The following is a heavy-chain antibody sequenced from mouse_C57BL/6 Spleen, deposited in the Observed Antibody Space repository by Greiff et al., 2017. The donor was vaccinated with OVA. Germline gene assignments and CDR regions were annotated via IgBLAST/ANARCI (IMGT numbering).Heavy chain of an antibody. CDR2: IDPSDSYT. J-gene: IGHJ2*01. Sequence: QVQLQQPGAELVMPGASVKLSCKASGYTFTSFWMHWVKQRPGQGLEWIGEIDPSDSYTNYNQKFKGKSTLTVDKSSSTAYMQLSSLTSEDSAVYYCSRGGSSYHWGKGTTLTVSS. D-gene: IGHD1-1*01. V-gene: IGHV1-69*01. CDR3: SRGGSSYH. CDR1: GYTFTSFW.